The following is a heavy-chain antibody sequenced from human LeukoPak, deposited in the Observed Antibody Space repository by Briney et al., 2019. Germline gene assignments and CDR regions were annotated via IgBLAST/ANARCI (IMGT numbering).Heavy chain of an antibody. D-gene: IGHD3-22*01. V-gene: IGHV4-59*08. CDR2: IYYSGST. CDR3: ARHSYHYYDSSGYYYSYYYYGMDV. CDR1: GGSFSGYY. J-gene: IGHJ6*02. Sequence: PSETLSLTCAVYGGSFSGYYWSWIRQPPGKGLEWIGYIYYSGSTNYNPSLKSRVTISVDTSKNQFSLKLSSVTAADTAVYYCARHSYHYYDSSGYYYSYYYYGMDVWGQGTTVTVSS.